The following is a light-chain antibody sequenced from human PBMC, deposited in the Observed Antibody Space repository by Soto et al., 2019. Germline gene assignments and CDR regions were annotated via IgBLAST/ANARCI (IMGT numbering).Light chain of an antibody. CDR1: ESISSW. CDR3: HQYKTHFPIT. CDR2: QAS. Sequence: DIQMTQSPSTLSASVGDRVTITCRASESISSWLAWYQQKPGKAPKLLIYQASALEGGVPSRFSGSGSGTEFTLTISSLQPDDFATYYCHQYKTHFPITFGQGTRLEIK. V-gene: IGKV1-5*03. J-gene: IGKJ5*01.